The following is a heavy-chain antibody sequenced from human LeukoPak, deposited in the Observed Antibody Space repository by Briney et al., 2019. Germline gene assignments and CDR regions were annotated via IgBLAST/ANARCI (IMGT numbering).Heavy chain of an antibody. CDR1: GLTFSNYG. Sequence: PGGSLRLSCIASGLTFSNYGMHWVRQAPGKGLDWVAFIRFDESDKYYADSVKGRFTISRDNSKNTVYLQMNSLRPEDTAVYYCVKDGYCSSASCYAGHWFDAWGQGTLVTVSS. J-gene: IGHJ5*02. D-gene: IGHD2-2*03. V-gene: IGHV3-30*02. CDR2: IRFDESDK. CDR3: VKDGYCSSASCYAGHWFDA.